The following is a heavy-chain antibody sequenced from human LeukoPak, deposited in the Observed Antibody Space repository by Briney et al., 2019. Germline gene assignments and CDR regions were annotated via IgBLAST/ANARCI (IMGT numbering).Heavy chain of an antibody. V-gene: IGHV3-21*01. CDR3: ARDWGITIFEPRFDY. CDR2: ISRSSSYI. CDR1: GLTLSSYS. Sequence: GGSLSLSCAACGLTLSSYSMLWLRHAPGKGLVGVSSISRSSSYIYYADSVKGRFTISRDNPKNSLYLQMNSLRAEDTAVYYCARDWGITIFEPRFDYWGQGTLVTVSS. D-gene: IGHD3-3*01. J-gene: IGHJ4*02.